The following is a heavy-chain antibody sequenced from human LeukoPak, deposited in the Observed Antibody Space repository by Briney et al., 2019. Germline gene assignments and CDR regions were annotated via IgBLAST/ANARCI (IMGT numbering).Heavy chain of an antibody. V-gene: IGHV4-61*02. CDR2: IYTSGST. Sequence: SETLSLTCTVSGGSISSGSYYWSWIRQPAGKGLEWIGRIYTSGSTNYNPSLKSRDTISVDTSKNQFSLKRSSVTAADTAVYYCARAPEWELGFDPWGQGTLVTVSS. J-gene: IGHJ5*02. CDR3: ARAPEWELGFDP. D-gene: IGHD1-26*01. CDR1: GGSISSGSYY.